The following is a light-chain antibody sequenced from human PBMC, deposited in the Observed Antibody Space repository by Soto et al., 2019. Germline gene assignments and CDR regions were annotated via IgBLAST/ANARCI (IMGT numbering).Light chain of an antibody. Sequence: QSALTQPASVSGSPGQSITISCTGTSSDVGGYNYVSWYQQHPGKAPKLMIYDVSNRPSGVSNRFSGFKSGNTASLTISGLQAEDEADYYCSSYTSSSTDVVFGGGTKLTV. CDR2: DVS. V-gene: IGLV2-14*01. CDR3: SSYTSSSTDVV. J-gene: IGLJ2*01. CDR1: SSDVGGYNY.